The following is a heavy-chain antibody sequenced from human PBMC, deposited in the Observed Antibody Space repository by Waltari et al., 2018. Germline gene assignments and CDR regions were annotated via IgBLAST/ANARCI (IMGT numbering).Heavy chain of an antibody. V-gene: IGHV4-39*07. D-gene: IGHD2-15*01. CDR1: GGSISSSSYY. CDR3: AVSGPIGRDAFDI. CDR2: IYYSGST. Sequence: QLQLQESGPGLVKPSETLSLTCTVSGGSISSSSYYWGWIRQPPGKGLEWIGSIYYSGSTYYNPSLKSRVTISVDTSKNQFSLKLSSVTAADTAVYYCAVSGPIGRDAFDIWGQGTMVTVSS. J-gene: IGHJ3*02.